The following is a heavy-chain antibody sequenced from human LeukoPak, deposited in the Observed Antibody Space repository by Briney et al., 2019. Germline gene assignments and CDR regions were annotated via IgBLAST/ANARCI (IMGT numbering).Heavy chain of an antibody. V-gene: IGHV4-4*07. CDR1: GGSISSYY. D-gene: IGHD1-14*01. Sequence: SETLSLTCTVSGGSISSYYWSWIRQPAGKGLEWIGRIYSTGSTNYNPSLKSRVTMSVDTSKNQFSLRLRSVTAEDTAVYYCARGLNPRYIPPHRRYYYMDVWGKGTTVTVSS. CDR2: IYSTGST. CDR3: ARGLNPRYIPPHRRYYYMDV. J-gene: IGHJ6*03.